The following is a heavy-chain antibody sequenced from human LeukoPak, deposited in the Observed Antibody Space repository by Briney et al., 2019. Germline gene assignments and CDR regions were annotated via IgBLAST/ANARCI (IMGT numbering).Heavy chain of an antibody. CDR1: GGSISSYY. J-gene: IGHJ4*02. CDR3: ARDYVWGSYSSGFDY. CDR2: IYYSGST. D-gene: IGHD3-16*02. Sequence: SETLSLTCTVSGGSISSYYWSWIRQPPGKGLEWIGYIYYSGSTNYNPSLKSRVTISVDTSKNQFSLKLSSVTAADTAVYYCARDYVWGSYSSGFDYWGQGTLVTVSS. V-gene: IGHV4-59*01.